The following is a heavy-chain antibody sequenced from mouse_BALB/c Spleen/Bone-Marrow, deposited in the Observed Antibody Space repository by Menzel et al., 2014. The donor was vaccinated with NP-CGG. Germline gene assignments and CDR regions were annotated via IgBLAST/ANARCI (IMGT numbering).Heavy chain of an antibody. D-gene: IGHD6-1*01. Sequence: LQVVESGAELVKPGASVKLSCKASGYTFTSFYMYWVKQRPGQGLEWIGDINPSNGGTNFNEKFRKKATLTVDTSSSTTYMEFNSLTSEDSAVYYCTRRSLLSDYYALDYCGHGTSATVS. CDR2: INPSNGGT. CDR1: GYTFTSFY. J-gene: IGHJ4*01. V-gene: IGHV1S81*02. CDR3: TRRSLLSDYYALDY.